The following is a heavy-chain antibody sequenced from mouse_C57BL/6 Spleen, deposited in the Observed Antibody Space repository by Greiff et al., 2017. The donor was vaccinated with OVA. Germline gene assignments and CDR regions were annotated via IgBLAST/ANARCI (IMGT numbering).Heavy chain of an antibody. CDR2: IYPGGGYT. D-gene: IGHD1-1*01. CDR1: GYTFTNYW. Sequence: VHLVESGAELVRPGTSVKMSCKASGYTFTNYWIGWAKQRPGHGLEWIGDIYPGGGYTNYNEKFKGKATLTADKSSSTAYMQFSSLTSEDSAIYYCARSGSSYSYFDYWGQGTTLTVSS. V-gene: IGHV1-63*01. J-gene: IGHJ2*01. CDR3: ARSGSSYSYFDY.